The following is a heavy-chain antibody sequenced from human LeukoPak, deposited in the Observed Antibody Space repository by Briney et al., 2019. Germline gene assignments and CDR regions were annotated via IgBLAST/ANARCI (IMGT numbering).Heavy chain of an antibody. J-gene: IGHJ4*02. V-gene: IGHV1-69*05. CDR2: IIPIFGTA. CDR1: GGTFSSYA. D-gene: IGHD2-2*01. CDR3: ARELPARIALGY. Sequence: ASVKVSCKASGGTFSSYAISWVRQAPGQGLEWMGGIIPIFGTANYAQKFQGRVTITTDESTSTAYMELSSLRSEDTAVYYCARELPARIALGYWGQGTLVTVSS.